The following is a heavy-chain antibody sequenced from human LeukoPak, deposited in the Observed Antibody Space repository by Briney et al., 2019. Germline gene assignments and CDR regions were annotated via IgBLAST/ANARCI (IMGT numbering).Heavy chain of an antibody. J-gene: IGHJ2*01. V-gene: IGHV4-59*01. Sequence: PSETLSLTCTVSGGSISSYYWSWIRQPPGKALEWIGYVYYRGTTNYNPSLKSRVTISVNTPRNQFSLKLSSLSAADHAVYFCASDLDPGGNSTWYFDHWGHGTLVTVSS. CDR1: GGSISSYY. CDR2: VYYRGTT. D-gene: IGHD4-23*01. CDR3: ASDLDPGGNSTWYFDH.